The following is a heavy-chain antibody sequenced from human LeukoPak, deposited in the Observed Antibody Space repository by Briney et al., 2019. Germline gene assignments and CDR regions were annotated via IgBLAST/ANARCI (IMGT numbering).Heavy chain of an antibody. V-gene: IGHV3-23*01. Sequence: PGGSLRLSCAAPGFTFSSFSMNWVRQAPGKGLEWVSTLSTSGAATYYVDSVKGRFTISRDKSQNTLYLQMNSLRVEDTGVYYCARSGSHRNSGYDYWGQGTLVTVSS. D-gene: IGHD5-12*01. CDR2: LSTSGAAT. CDR3: ARSGSHRNSGYDY. CDR1: GFTFSSFS. J-gene: IGHJ4*02.